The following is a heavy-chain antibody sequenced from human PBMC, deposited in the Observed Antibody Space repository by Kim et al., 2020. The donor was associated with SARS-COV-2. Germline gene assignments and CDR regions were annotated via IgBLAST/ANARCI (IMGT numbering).Heavy chain of an antibody. J-gene: IGHJ5*02. D-gene: IGHD6-13*01. Sequence: SETLSLTCTVSGGSISSYYWSWIRQHPGKGLQWIGYIYYSGSTNYNPSLKSRVTISVDTSKNQFSLQLRSVTAAATAAYYCARLVRGMAAAGTHWFDPWG. V-gene: IGHV4-59*08. CDR2: IYYSGST. CDR1: GGSISSYY. CDR3: ARLVRGMAAAGTHWFDP.